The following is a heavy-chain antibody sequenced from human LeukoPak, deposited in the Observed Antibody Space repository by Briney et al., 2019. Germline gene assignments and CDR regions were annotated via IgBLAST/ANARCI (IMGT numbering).Heavy chain of an antibody. CDR3: ARVVEYCSGGSCYYFDY. Sequence: ASVKVSCKASGYTFTGYYMHWVRQARGQGLEWMGRINPNSGGTNYAQKFQGRVTMTRDTSISTAYMELSRLRSDDTAVYYCARVVEYCSGGSCYYFDYWSQGTLVTVSS. D-gene: IGHD2-15*01. V-gene: IGHV1-2*06. J-gene: IGHJ4*02. CDR2: INPNSGGT. CDR1: GYTFTGYY.